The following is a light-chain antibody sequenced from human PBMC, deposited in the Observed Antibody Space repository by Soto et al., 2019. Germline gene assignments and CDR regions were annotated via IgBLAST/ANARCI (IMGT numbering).Light chain of an antibody. CDR1: HSISTW. CDR2: DAS. J-gene: IGKJ2*01. V-gene: IGKV1-5*01. CDR3: QQYNGN. Sequence: DTQVTQSPSTLAASVGDRVTITCRASHSISTWLAWYQQKPGKAPKLLIYDASSLESGVPARFSGSGSRKEFNLTISCLQPDDSATYYCQQYNGNFGQGTKLEI.